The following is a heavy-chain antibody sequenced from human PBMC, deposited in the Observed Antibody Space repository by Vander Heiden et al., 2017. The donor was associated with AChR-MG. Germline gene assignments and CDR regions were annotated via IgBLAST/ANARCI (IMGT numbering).Heavy chain of an antibody. J-gene: IGHJ6*03. V-gene: IGHV3-33*01. CDR1: GFTFSSYG. Sequence: QVQLVESGGGVVQPGRSLRLSCAASGFTFSSYGMHWVRQAPGKGLEWVAVIWYDGSNKYYADSVKGRFTISRDNSKNTLYLQMNSLRAEDTAVYYCARGRTAMVSYMDVWGKGTTVTVSS. CDR3: ARGRTAMVSYMDV. CDR2: IWYDGSNK. D-gene: IGHD5-18*01.